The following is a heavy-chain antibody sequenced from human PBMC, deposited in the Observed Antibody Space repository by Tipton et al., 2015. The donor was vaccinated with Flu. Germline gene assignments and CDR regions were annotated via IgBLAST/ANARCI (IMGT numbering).Heavy chain of an antibody. CDR3: ARLGVGGQGVGATGA. Sequence: TLSLTCTVSGGSVSSGSYYWSWIRQPPGKGLEWIGYIYYSGSTNYNPSLKSRVTISVDTSKNQFSLKLSSVTAADTAVYYCARLGVGGQGVGATGAWGQGTLVTVSS. CDR2: IYYSGST. J-gene: IGHJ5*02. CDR1: GGSVSSGSYY. D-gene: IGHD1-26*01. V-gene: IGHV4-61*01.